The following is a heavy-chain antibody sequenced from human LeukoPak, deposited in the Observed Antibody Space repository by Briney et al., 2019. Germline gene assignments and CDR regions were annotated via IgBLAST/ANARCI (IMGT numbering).Heavy chain of an antibody. CDR3: ARPHYFQTIADAFGL. Sequence: GESLKISCTQSGNSFSNYWIAWVRQMPGKGLELMGIIYPGDSDVRYSPSFQGQVTISVDKSIATAYLHWSSLKASDTDIYYCARPHYFQTIADAFGLWGQGTMVTVSS. J-gene: IGHJ3*01. D-gene: IGHD2/OR15-2a*01. CDR2: IYPGDSDV. V-gene: IGHV5-51*01. CDR1: GNSFSNYW.